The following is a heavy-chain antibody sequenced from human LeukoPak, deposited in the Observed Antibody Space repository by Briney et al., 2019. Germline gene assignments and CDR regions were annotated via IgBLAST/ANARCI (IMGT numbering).Heavy chain of an antibody. D-gene: IGHD3-3*01. CDR2: INPSGGST. CDR3: ALPKTYYDFWSGYYPGYFQH. V-gene: IGHV1-46*03. Sequence: ASVKVSCKASGYTFTSYYMHWVRQAPGQGLEWMGIINPSGGSTSYAQKFQGRVTMTRDTSTGTVYMELSSLRSEDTAVYYCALPKTYYDFWSGYYPGYFQHWGQGTLVTVSS. CDR1: GYTFTSYY. J-gene: IGHJ1*01.